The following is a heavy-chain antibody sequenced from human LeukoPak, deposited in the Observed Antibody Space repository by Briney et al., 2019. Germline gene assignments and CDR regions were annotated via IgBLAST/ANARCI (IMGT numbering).Heavy chain of an antibody. CDR3: ARDLRRDGMDV. Sequence: SVKVSCKASGGTFGSYAISWVRQAPGQGLEWMGRIIPILGIANYAQKFQGRVTITADKSTSTAYMELSSLRSEDTAVYYCARDLRRDGMDVWGQGTTVTVSS. CDR2: IIPILGIA. J-gene: IGHJ6*02. CDR1: GGTFGSYA. V-gene: IGHV1-69*04.